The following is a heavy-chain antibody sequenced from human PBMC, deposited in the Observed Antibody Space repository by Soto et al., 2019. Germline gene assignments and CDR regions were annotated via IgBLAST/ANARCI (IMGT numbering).Heavy chain of an antibody. V-gene: IGHV6-1*01. CDR1: WARFSRNRAA. Sequence: PSQTLSLTLSISWARFSRNRAASIWIRASPSRGLEWLGRTFYRSKWYYHYAGSVESRITINPDTSKNQCSLQLTSVTPEDTAVYYCTREHGSGYSDYWGQGTLVTVS. CDR2: TFYRSKWYY. D-gene: IGHD5-12*01. J-gene: IGHJ4*01. CDR3: TREHGSGYSDY.